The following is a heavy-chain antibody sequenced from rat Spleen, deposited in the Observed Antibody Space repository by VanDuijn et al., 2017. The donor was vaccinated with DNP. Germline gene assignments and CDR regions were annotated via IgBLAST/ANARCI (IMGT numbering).Heavy chain of an antibody. CDR1: GFTFSNYD. Sequence: EVQLVESGGGLMQPGRSLKLSCAASGFTFSNYDMAWVRQAPTKGLEWVASLGPTGDSTFYPDSVKGRFTVSRDNAKSSLYLQMDSLRSEDTATYYCARPISTIAAGIITGYFDYWGQGVMVTVSS. D-gene: IGHD1-2*01. CDR3: ARPISTIAAGIITGYFDY. CDR2: LGPTGDST. J-gene: IGHJ2*01. V-gene: IGHV5-25*01.